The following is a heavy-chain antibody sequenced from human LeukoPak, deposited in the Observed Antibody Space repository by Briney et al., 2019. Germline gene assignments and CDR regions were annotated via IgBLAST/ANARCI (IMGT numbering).Heavy chain of an antibody. CDR1: GFTFNSYW. J-gene: IGHJ4*02. Sequence: GSLRLSCAASGFTFNSYWINWVRQAPGKGLEWVANIKRDGSEKYYVDSVKGRFTISRDNAKNSLDLQMNSLRVEDTAVYYCARLGPASSGWPESFDYWGQGTLVTVSS. D-gene: IGHD6-19*01. CDR2: IKRDGSEK. CDR3: ARLGPASSGWPESFDY. V-gene: IGHV3-7*03.